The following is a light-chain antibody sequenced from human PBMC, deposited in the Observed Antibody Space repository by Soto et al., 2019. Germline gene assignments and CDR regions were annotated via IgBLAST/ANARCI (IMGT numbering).Light chain of an antibody. CDR1: SSNIGNNY. CDR2: DNN. CDR3: ATWDMGEV. J-gene: IGLJ1*01. Sequence: QSVLTQPPSVSAAPGQKVTISCSGSSSNIGNNYVSWYQQLPGTAPKLLIYDNNKRPSGIPDRFSGSKSGTSATLGITGLQTGDEADYYCATWDMGEVFGTGTKLTVL. V-gene: IGLV1-51*01.